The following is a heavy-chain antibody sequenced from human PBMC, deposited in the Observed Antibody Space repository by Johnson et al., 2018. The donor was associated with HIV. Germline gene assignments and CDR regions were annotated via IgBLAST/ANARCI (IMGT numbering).Heavy chain of an antibody. Sequence: VQLVESGGGLVQPGGSLRLSCAASGFTFSSYWMHWVRQAPGKGLVWISRINSDGTYTTYADSVEGRFTISRDNAKNTLFLQMNSLRAEDTALYYCARVGGYSDWSLGLVMDAFDMWGQGTMVTVSS. J-gene: IGHJ3*02. D-gene: IGHD6-19*01. CDR2: INSDGTYT. CDR3: ARVGGYSDWSLGLVMDAFDM. CDR1: GFTFSSYW. V-gene: IGHV3-74*02.